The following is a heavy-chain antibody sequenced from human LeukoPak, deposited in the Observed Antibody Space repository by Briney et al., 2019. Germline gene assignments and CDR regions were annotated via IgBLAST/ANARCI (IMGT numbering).Heavy chain of an antibody. CDR3: ARDRDSGYDLWFDP. Sequence: ASVKVSCKASGYTFTGYYMHWARQAPGQGLEWMGWINPNSGGTNYAQKFQGRVTMTRDTSISTAYMELSRLRSDDTAVYYCARDRDSGYDLWFDPWGQGTLVTVSS. CDR2: INPNSGGT. V-gene: IGHV1-2*02. J-gene: IGHJ5*02. D-gene: IGHD5-12*01. CDR1: GYTFTGYY.